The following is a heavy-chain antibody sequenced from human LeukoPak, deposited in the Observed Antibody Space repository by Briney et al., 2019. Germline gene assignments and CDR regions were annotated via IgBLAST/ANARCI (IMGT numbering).Heavy chain of an antibody. V-gene: IGHV3-9*01. J-gene: IGHJ4*02. CDR3: AKDMGY. Sequence: GGSLRLSCAASGFTFDDYAMHWVRQAPGKGLEWVSGISWNSGSIGCADSVKGRFTISRDNAKNSLYLQMNSLRAEDTALYYCAKDMGYWGQGTLVTVSS. CDR1: GFTFDDYA. CDR2: ISWNSGSI.